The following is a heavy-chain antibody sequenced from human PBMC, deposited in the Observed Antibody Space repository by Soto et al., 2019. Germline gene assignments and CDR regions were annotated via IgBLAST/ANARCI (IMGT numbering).Heavy chain of an antibody. CDR1: GFSFSTFE. CDR3: VKGGWLDF. V-gene: IGHV3-23*01. Sequence: EVQLLESGGGLVQPGGSLRLSCAASGFSFSTFEMSWVRQAPGRGLEWVSFISDDGSRTYYADAVKGRFTISRDNSKQTLYLQMNGLTAEDTAVYACVKGGWLDFWGQGTLVTVSS. J-gene: IGHJ5*01. CDR2: ISDDGSRT. D-gene: IGHD3-16*01.